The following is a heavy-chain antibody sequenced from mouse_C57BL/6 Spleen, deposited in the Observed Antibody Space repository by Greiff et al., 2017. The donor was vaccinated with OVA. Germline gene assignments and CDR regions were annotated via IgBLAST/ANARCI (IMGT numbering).Heavy chain of an antibody. Sequence: LVKPGASVKMSCKASGYTFSSYGITWVKQRPGQGLEWIGDIYPGSGSTNYNEKFKSKATLTVDKSTSKAYMQLSSRTSEDSAVYYCARRDYGSRGRYFDDWGTGTTVTVSA. CDR2: IYPGSGST. CDR1: GYTFSSYG. J-gene: IGHJ1*03. CDR3: ARRDYGSRGRYFDD. V-gene: IGHV1-55*01. D-gene: IGHD1-1*01.